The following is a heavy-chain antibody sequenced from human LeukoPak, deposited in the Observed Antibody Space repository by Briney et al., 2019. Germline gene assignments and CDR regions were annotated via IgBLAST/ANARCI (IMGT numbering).Heavy chain of an antibody. Sequence: SETLSLTCAVYGGSFSGYYWSWIRQPPGKGLEWIGSIYYSGSTYYNPSLKSRVTISVDTSKNQVSLKLSSVTAADTAVYYCARLHYGGNYGFYYYYMDVWGKGTTVTISS. CDR2: IYYSGST. J-gene: IGHJ6*03. V-gene: IGHV4-34*01. CDR1: GGSFSGYY. CDR3: ARLHYGGNYGFYYYYMDV. D-gene: IGHD4-23*01.